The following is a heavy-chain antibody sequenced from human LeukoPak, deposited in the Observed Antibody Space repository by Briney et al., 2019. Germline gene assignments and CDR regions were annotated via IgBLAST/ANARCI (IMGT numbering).Heavy chain of an antibody. CDR1: GFTFSSYS. D-gene: IGHD2-15*01. CDR3: AKNTFCSSSSCQTALDY. V-gene: IGHV3-21*01. CDR2: ISSTSTYM. J-gene: IGHJ4*02. Sequence: PVGSLRLSCAASGFTFSSYSINWVRQAPGKGLEWVSSISSTSTYMYYADSVKGRFTISRDNAKNSLFLQMNSLRAEDTAVYYCAKNTFCSSSSCQTALDYWGQGTLVAVSS.